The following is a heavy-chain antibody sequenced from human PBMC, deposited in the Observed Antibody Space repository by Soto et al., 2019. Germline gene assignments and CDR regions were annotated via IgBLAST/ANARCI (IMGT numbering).Heavy chain of an antibody. D-gene: IGHD6-6*01. CDR2: ISSSSSYI. V-gene: IGHV3-21*01. CDR1: GFTFSSYS. Sequence: EVQLVESGGGLVKPGGSLRLSCAASGFTFSSYSMNWVRQAPGKGLEWVSSISSSSSYIYYADSVKGRCTISRDNAKNALYLQMNSLRAEDTAVYYCARAPRGYSSSSADYWGQGTLVTVSS. J-gene: IGHJ4*02. CDR3: ARAPRGYSSSSADY.